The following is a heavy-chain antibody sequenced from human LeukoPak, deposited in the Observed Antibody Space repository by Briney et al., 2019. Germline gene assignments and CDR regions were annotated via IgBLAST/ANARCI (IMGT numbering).Heavy chain of an antibody. CDR3: ARTTGHSDY. V-gene: IGHV4-59*01. D-gene: IGHD1-1*01. CDR2: IYYSGST. CDR1: GGSISGYY. Sequence: PSQTLSLTCTVSGGSISGYYWSWIRQPPGKGLEWIGYIYYSGSTNYNPSPKSRVTISVDTSKNQFSLKLNSVTAADTAVYYCARTTGHSDYWGQGTLVTLSS. J-gene: IGHJ4*02.